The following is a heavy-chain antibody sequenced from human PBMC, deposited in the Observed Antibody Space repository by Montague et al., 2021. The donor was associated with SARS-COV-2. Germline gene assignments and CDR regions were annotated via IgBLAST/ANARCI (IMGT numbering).Heavy chain of an antibody. D-gene: IGHD2-2*01. V-gene: IGHV4-61*03. CDR2: IYFNGHT. Sequence: SETLSLTCSVSGVSFSSNNYYWTWIRRPPGKGLEWIGYIYFNGHTILNLSLEGRLTTSIDTSKNHFSLRLTSATPAYTAVYYCAGEVVGVKTNWLDTWGQGTLVTVSS. CDR1: GVSFSSNNYY. CDR3: AGEVVGVKTNWLDT. J-gene: IGHJ5*02.